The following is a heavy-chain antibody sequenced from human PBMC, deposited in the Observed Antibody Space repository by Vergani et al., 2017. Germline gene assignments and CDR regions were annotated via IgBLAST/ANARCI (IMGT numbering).Heavy chain of an antibody. Sequence: EVQLVESGGGLIHPGGSLRLSCEGSGFSFSGYWMHWVRQSPEKGLVWVSRIKSDGSITNYADSVKGRFTISRDDSKSIAYLQMSSLKAEDTAVYYCTRDRLDDSYAYFDYWGQGTLVTVSS. J-gene: IGHJ4*02. CDR2: IKSDGSIT. D-gene: IGHD3-16*01. CDR1: GFSFSGYW. V-gene: IGHV3-74*01. CDR3: TRDRLDDSYAYFDY.